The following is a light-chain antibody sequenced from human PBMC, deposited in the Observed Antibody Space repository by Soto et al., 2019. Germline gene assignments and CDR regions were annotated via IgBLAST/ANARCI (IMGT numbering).Light chain of an antibody. Sequence: DIQMTQSPSSLSASVGDRVTITCRASQSISSYLNWYQQKLGKAPKLLIYSASSLQSGVPSRFSGSGSGTDFTLTISSLQPEDFATYHCQQSYSTPWTFGEGTKVEIK. J-gene: IGKJ1*01. CDR2: SAS. CDR3: QQSYSTPWT. V-gene: IGKV1-39*01. CDR1: QSISSY.